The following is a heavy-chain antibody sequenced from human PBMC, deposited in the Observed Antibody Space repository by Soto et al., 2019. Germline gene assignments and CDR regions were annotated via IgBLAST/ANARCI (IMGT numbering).Heavy chain of an antibody. V-gene: IGHV4-39*01. D-gene: IGHD3-9*01. CDR3: ARQGVLRYFDWLLQLDY. Sequence: SETLSLTCTVSGGSISSSSYYWGWIRQPPGKGLEWIGSIYYSGSTYYNPSLKSRVTISVGTSKNQFSLKLSSVTAADTAVYYCARQGVLRYFDWLLQLDYWGQGTLVTVS. J-gene: IGHJ4*02. CDR2: IYYSGST. CDR1: GGSISSSSYY.